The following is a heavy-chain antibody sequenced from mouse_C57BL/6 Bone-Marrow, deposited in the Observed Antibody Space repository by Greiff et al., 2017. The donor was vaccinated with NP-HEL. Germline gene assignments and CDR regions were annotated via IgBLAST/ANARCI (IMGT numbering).Heavy chain of an antibody. CDR1: GFTFNTYA. CDR2: IRSKSSNYAT. CDR3: VRDEVAYYGSSPHYYAMDY. Sequence: EVQGVESGGGLVQPKGSLKLSCAASGFTFNTYAIHLVRQAPGKGLEWVARIRSKSSNYATYYADSVKDRFTISRDDSQSMLYLQMNNLKTEDTAMYYCVRDEVAYYGSSPHYYAMDYWGQGTSVTVSS. D-gene: IGHD1-1*01. J-gene: IGHJ4*01. V-gene: IGHV10-3*01.